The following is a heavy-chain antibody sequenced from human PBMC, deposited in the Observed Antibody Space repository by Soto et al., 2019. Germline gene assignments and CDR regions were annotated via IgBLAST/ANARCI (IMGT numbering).Heavy chain of an antibody. CDR1: GFTFSSYA. CDR2: ISYDGSNK. CDR3: VSSRGYGMDV. D-gene: IGHD6-13*01. J-gene: IGHJ6*02. V-gene: IGHV3-30-3*01. Sequence: QVQLVESGGGVVQPGRSLRLSCAASGFTFSSYAIHWVRQAPGKGLEWVAVISYDGSNKYYADSVKGRFTISRDNSKNTLYLQMNSLRAEDTAVYYCVSSRGYGMDVWGQGTTVTVSS.